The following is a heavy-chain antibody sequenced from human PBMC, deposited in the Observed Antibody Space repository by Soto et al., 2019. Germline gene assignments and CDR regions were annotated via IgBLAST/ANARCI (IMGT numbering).Heavy chain of an antibody. V-gene: IGHV3-30-3*01. CDR1: GFTFSSYA. CDR3: GYDSSGHYSTDYYYYGMDV. Sequence: HPGGSLRLSCAASGFTFSSYAMHWVRQAPGKGLEWVAVISYDGSNKYYADSVKGRFTISRDNSKNTLYLQMNSLRAEDTAVYYGGYDSSGHYSTDYYYYGMDVWGQGTTVTVSS. D-gene: IGHD3-22*01. CDR2: ISYDGSNK. J-gene: IGHJ6*02.